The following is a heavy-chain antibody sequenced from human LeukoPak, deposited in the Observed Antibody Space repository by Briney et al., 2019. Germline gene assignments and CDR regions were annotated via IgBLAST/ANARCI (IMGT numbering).Heavy chain of an antibody. CDR2: INSDGTST. V-gene: IGHV3-74*01. Sequence: GGSLRLSCAASGFTFSSYWMHWVRQGPGKGLVWVSRINSDGTSTYYADSVKGRFTISRDNAKNTLYLQMNSLRAEDTAVYYCAKVPGCTNGVCYSYYYYYMDVWGKGTTVTVSS. J-gene: IGHJ6*03. CDR1: GFTFSSYW. CDR3: AKVPGCTNGVCYSYYYYYMDV. D-gene: IGHD2-8*01.